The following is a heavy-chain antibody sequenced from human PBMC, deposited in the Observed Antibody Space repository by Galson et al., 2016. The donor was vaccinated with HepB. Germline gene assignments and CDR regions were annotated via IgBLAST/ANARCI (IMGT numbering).Heavy chain of an antibody. CDR2: XXSSXXXI. D-gene: IGHD3-10*01. CDR1: GFTFSXXX. CDR3: ARDLEKFGELFHYYGMDV. J-gene: IGHJ6*02. Sequence: SLRLSCAASGFTFSXXXMNXXXQAXXXGLXXVSXXXSSXXXIXXXDSXXGRFTIXXDNAKKSLXLQMXXLRADDTAVFYCARDLEKFGELFHYYGMDVWGQGXTXTV. V-gene: IGHV3-21*01.